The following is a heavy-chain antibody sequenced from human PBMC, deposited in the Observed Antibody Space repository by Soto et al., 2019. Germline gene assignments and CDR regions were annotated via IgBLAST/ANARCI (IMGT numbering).Heavy chain of an antibody. Sequence: GASVKVSCKVSGYTLIELSMHWVRQAPGKGVEWMGGFDPEDGETMYAQNFQGSGTMTEGTSTDTAYMEPSSLRSEDTAVYYCAIRGSGYDGRRLGRTRRVWFDPWGQGTLVTVSS. CDR3: AIRGSGYDGRRLGRTRRVWFDP. V-gene: IGHV1-24*01. CDR2: FDPEDGET. CDR1: GYTLIELS. D-gene: IGHD5-12*01. J-gene: IGHJ5*02.